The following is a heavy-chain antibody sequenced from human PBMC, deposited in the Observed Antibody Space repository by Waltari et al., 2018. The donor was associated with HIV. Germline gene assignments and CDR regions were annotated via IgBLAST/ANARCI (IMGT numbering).Heavy chain of an antibody. CDR3: ARSSITGTSGGGMDV. Sequence: QVQLVQSGAEVTKPGASVKVSCKASGYTFTSYDITWVRPATGQGLEWMGWMNPNSGNTGYAQKFQGRVTMTRNTSISTAYMELSSLRSEDTAVYYCARSSITGTSGGGMDVWGQGTTVTVSS. CDR2: MNPNSGNT. D-gene: IGHD1-7*01. V-gene: IGHV1-8*01. CDR1: GYTFTSYD. J-gene: IGHJ6*02.